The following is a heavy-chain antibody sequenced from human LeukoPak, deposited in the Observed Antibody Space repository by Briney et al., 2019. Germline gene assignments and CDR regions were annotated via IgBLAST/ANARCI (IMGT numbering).Heavy chain of an antibody. CDR3: ARHVDSWGAFDI. D-gene: IGHD7-27*01. CDR1: GASSSSSY. Sequence: PSETLSLTCTVSGASSSSSYCSWIRQPPGKGLEWIGHIHYSGSTNYNPSLKSRVTISVDTSKKQFSLKLSSVTAADTAVYYCARHVDSWGAFDIWGQGTRVTVSS. J-gene: IGHJ3*02. V-gene: IGHV4-59*08. CDR2: IHYSGST.